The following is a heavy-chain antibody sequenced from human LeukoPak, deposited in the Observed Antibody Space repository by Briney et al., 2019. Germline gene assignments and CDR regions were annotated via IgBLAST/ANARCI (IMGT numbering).Heavy chain of an antibody. CDR2: ISGSNGNT. J-gene: IGHJ3*02. D-gene: IGHD7-27*01. Sequence: GASVKVSCKASGYTFTSYGISWVRQAPGQGLEWMGWISGSNGNTNYAQKLQGRVTMTTDTSTSTDYMELRSLRSDDTAVYFCARDLGTNDAFDIWGQGTMLTVSS. V-gene: IGHV1-18*01. CDR3: ARDLGTNDAFDI. CDR1: GYTFTSYG.